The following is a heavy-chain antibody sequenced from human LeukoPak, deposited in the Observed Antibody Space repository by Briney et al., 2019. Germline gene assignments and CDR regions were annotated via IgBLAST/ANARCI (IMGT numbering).Heavy chain of an antibody. D-gene: IGHD2-15*01. CDR1: GFTFSSYA. CDR2: ISGSGGST. CDR3: AKTVVVVAATPDAFDI. J-gene: IGHJ3*02. V-gene: IGHV3-23*01. Sequence: GGPLRLSCAASGFTFSSYAMSWVRQAPGKGLEWVSAISGSGGSTYYADSVKGRFTISRDNSKNTLYLQMNSLRAEDTAVYYCAKTVVVVAATPDAFDIWGQGTMVTVSS.